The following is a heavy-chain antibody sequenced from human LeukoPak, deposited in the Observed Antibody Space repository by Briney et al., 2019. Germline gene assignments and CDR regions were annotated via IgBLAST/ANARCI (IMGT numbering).Heavy chain of an antibody. Sequence: PGGSLRLSCAASGFTFSSHGMSWVRQAPGKGLEWVANIKQDGSEKYYVDSVKGRFTISRDNAKNSLYLQMNSLRAEDTAVYYCARDWSLFLDYWGQGTLVTVSS. CDR1: GFTFSSHG. J-gene: IGHJ4*02. V-gene: IGHV3-7*01. CDR3: ARDWSLFLDY. CDR2: IKQDGSEK. D-gene: IGHD2-21*01.